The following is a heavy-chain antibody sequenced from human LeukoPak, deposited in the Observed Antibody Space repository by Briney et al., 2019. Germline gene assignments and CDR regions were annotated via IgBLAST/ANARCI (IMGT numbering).Heavy chain of an antibody. J-gene: IGHJ4*02. V-gene: IGHV3-21*01. CDR3: ARDPRKTVVPAAGDY. Sequence: SGGSLRLSCAASGFTFSSYSMSWVRQAPGKGLEWVSSISSSSSYIYYADSVKGRFTISRDNAKNSLYLQMNSLRAEDTAVYYCARDPRKTVVPAAGDYWGQGTLVTVSS. CDR1: GFTFSSYS. D-gene: IGHD2-2*01. CDR2: ISSSSSYI.